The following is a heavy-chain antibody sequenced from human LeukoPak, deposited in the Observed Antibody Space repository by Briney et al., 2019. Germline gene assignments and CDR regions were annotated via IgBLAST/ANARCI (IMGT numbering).Heavy chain of an antibody. CDR2: ISSSSSTI. CDR1: GSTFSSYS. Sequence: GGSLRLSCAASGSTFSSYSMNWVRQAPGKGLKWVSYISSSSSTIYYADSVKGRFTISRDNAKNSLYLQMNSLRSEDTAVYHCARARSDSCSSTSCPSRAYYYYYMDVWGKGTTVTVSS. CDR3: ARARSDSCSSTSCPSRAYYYYYMDV. V-gene: IGHV3-48*04. J-gene: IGHJ6*03. D-gene: IGHD2-2*01.